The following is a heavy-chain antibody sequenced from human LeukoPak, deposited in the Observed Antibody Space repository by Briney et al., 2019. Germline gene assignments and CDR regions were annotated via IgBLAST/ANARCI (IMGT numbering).Heavy chain of an antibody. Sequence: GESLQISCKGSGYSFTTYWIAWVRQKPGKGLEWMGIIYPGDSDTRYSPSFEGQVTISADKSISTAYLQWSSLKASDTAMYYCATLYGNSQSNWFDPWGQGTLVTVSS. D-gene: IGHD2/OR15-2a*01. CDR2: IYPGDSDT. CDR3: ATLYGNSQSNWFDP. CDR1: GYSFTTYW. J-gene: IGHJ5*02. V-gene: IGHV5-51*01.